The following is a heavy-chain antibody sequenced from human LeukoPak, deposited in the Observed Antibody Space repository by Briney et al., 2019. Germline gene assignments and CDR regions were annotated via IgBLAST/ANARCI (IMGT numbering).Heavy chain of an antibody. CDR3: ARHSRDYGSGSNNPDWFDP. V-gene: IGHV4-39*01. D-gene: IGHD3-10*01. Sequence: PSETLSLTCTVSGGSISSSSYYWGWIRQPPGKGLEWIGSIYYSGSTYYNPSLKSRVTISVDTSKNQFSLKLSSVTAADTAVYYCARHSRDYGSGSNNPDWFDPWGQGTLVTVSS. CDR1: GGSISSSSYY. CDR2: IYYSGST. J-gene: IGHJ5*02.